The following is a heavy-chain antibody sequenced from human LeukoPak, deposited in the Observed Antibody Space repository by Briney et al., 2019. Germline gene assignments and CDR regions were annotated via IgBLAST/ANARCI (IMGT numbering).Heavy chain of an antibody. CDR1: GFTLSSYW. V-gene: IGHV3-7*01. CDR2: IKQDGSEK. CDR3: ARERFDLSWFDP. J-gene: IGHJ5*02. Sequence: PGGSLRLSCAASGFTLSSYWMSWVRQAPGKGLEWVANIKQDGSEKYYVDSVKGRFTISRDNAKNSLYLQMNSLRAEDTAVYYCARERFDLSWFDPWGQGTLVTVSS. D-gene: IGHD3-10*01.